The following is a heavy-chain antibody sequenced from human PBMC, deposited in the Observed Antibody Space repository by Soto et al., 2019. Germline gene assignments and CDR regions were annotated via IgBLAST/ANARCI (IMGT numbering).Heavy chain of an antibody. D-gene: IGHD2-15*01. V-gene: IGHV2-5*02. Sequence: SGPTLVNPTQTLALTCTFSGFSLSTSGAGVGWIRQPPGKALEWLALIYWDDDKRYSPSLKSRLTITKDTSKNQVVLTMTNMDPVDTATYYCAHPTTTSYCRGGSCLEDAFDIWGQGTMVTVSS. J-gene: IGHJ3*02. CDR1: GFSLSTSGAG. CDR2: IYWDDDK. CDR3: AHPTTTSYCRGGSCLEDAFDI.